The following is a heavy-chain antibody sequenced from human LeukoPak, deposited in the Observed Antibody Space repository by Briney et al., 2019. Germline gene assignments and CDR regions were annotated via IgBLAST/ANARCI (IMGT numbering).Heavy chain of an antibody. Sequence: SETLSLTCTVSGYSNTSGYYWGWIRQPPGKGLEWIGSIYPSGSTYYNPSLKSRVTISVDTSKNQFSLKLSSVTAADTAVYYCARDRVEDTAMVRRYYYYYMDVWGKGTTVTVSS. CDR3: ARDRVEDTAMVRRYYYYYMDV. J-gene: IGHJ6*03. V-gene: IGHV4-38-2*02. CDR1: GYSNTSGYY. CDR2: IYPSGST. D-gene: IGHD5-18*01.